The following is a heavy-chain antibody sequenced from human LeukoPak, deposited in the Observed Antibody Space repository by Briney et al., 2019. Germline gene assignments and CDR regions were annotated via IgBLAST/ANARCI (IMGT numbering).Heavy chain of an antibody. V-gene: IGHV3-23*01. CDR2: IRESSGDT. J-gene: IGHJ4*02. D-gene: IGHD3-3*01. Sequence: PGGSLRLSCAASGFNVSNYAMNWVRQAPGKGLEWVSTIRESSGDTYYEDSVKGRFTISRDISKNTVYLQMISLRVEDTAVYFCAKRPISGNDKSFDYWGQGTLVTVSS. CDR3: AKRPISGNDKSFDY. CDR1: GFNVSNYA.